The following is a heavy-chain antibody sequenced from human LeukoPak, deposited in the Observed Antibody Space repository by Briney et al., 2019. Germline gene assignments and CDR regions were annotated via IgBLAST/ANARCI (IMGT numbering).Heavy chain of an antibody. CDR3: ARTISQRPYSNYAFDY. CDR1: GYSISNGYY. J-gene: IGHJ4*02. D-gene: IGHD4-11*01. Sequence: SETLSLTCTVSGYSISNGYYWGWIRQPPGKGLEWIGSISHRGSTYYNPSLRSRITISLDRSKQKFSLKLSSVTAADTAVYYCARTISQRPYSNYAFDYWGQGTLVTVSS. V-gene: IGHV4-38-2*02. CDR2: ISHRGST.